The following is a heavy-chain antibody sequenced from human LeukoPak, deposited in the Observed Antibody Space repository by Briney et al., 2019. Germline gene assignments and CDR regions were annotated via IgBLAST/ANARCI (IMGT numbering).Heavy chain of an antibody. CDR1: GFTFSSYS. CDR3: ARQLSIGYSSSLYYFDY. D-gene: IGHD6-13*01. V-gene: IGHV3-48*04. CDR2: ISSSSSTI. Sequence: GGSLRLSCAASGFTFSSYSMNWVRQAPGKGLEWVSYISSSSSTIYYADSVKGRFTISRDNAKNSLYLQMNSLRAEDTAVYYCARQLSIGYSSSLYYFDYWGQGTLVTVSS. J-gene: IGHJ4*02.